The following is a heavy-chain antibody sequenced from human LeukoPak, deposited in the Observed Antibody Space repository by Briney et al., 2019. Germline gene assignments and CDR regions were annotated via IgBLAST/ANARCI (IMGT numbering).Heavy chain of an antibody. D-gene: IGHD6-13*01. V-gene: IGHV3-66*02. CDR3: ARDPQYSSSWNFDY. CDR2: IYSGGST. CDR1: GFTVSSNY. J-gene: IGHJ4*02. Sequence: GGSLRLYCAASGFTVSSNYMSWVRQAPGKGLEWVSVIYSGGSTYYADSVKGRFTISRDNSKNTLYLQMNSLRAEDTAVYYCARDPQYSSSWNFDYWGQGTLVTVSS.